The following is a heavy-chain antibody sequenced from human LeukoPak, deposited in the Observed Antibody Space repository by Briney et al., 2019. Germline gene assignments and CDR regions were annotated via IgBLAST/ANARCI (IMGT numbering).Heavy chain of an antibody. V-gene: IGHV3-23*01. Sequence: GGSLRLSCAASGFTFSSYAMSWVRQAPGKGLEWVSDISGSGASTYYADSVKGRFTISRDNSKNTLYLQMNSLRAEDTAVYYCTTDSPLYSGRYSEVPWGQGTLVTVSS. CDR1: GFTFSSYA. CDR2: ISGSGAST. CDR3: TTDSPLYSGRYSEVP. D-gene: IGHD1-26*01. J-gene: IGHJ5*02.